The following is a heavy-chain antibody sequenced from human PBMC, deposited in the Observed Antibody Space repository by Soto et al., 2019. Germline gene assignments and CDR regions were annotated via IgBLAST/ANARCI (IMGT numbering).Heavy chain of an antibody. CDR1: GFTFGDYA. CDR3: GSCSSTSCFYYYYYMDV. V-gene: IGHV3-49*03. Sequence: SLRLSCTASGFTFGDYAMSWFRQAPGKGLEWVSFIRSKAYGGTTEYAASVKGRFTISSDDSKSIAYLQMNSLKTEDTAVYYFGSCSSTSCFYYYYYMDVWGKGTTVTVSS. J-gene: IGHJ6*03. CDR2: IRSKAYGGTT. D-gene: IGHD2-2*01.